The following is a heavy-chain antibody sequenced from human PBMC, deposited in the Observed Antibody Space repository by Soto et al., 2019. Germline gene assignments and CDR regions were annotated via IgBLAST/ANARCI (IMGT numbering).Heavy chain of an antibody. V-gene: IGHV3-30*03. D-gene: IGHD3-10*01. CDR3: APWFGAFDY. CDR1: GFTFSSYG. Sequence: QVQLVESWGGVVQPGRSLRLSCAASGFTFSSYGMHGVRQAPGKGLEWVAVISYDGSNKYYADSVKGRFTISRDNSKNTLYLQMNSLRAEDTAVYYCAPWFGAFDYWGQGTLVTVSS. J-gene: IGHJ4*02. CDR2: ISYDGSNK.